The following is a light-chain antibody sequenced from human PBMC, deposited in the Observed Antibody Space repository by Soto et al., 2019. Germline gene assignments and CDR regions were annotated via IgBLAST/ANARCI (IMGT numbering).Light chain of an antibody. V-gene: IGLV2-14*01. J-gene: IGLJ3*02. CDR2: EVG. Sequence: QSVLTQPASVSGSPGQSITISCSGTSSDVGGYKYVSWYQQHPGKAPKLMIYEVGNRPSGVSQRFSGSKSGNTASLTIFGRQAEDEADYYCSSYTSRSTLVFGGGTKLTVL. CDR3: SSYTSRSTLV. CDR1: SSDVGGYKY.